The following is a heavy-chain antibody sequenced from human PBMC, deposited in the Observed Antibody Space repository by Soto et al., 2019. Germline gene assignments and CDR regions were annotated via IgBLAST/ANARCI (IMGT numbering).Heavy chain of an antibody. V-gene: IGHV1-8*02. CDR1: GYTFTSYD. CDR3: ARGLVDTAMVISYEFEVLDY. J-gene: IGHJ4*02. D-gene: IGHD5-18*01. CDR2: MNPNSGNT. Sequence: ASVKVSCKASGYTFTSYDINWVRQATGQGLEWMGWMNPNSGNTGYAQKFQGRVTMTRNTSISTAYMELSSLRSEDTAVYYCARGLVDTAMVISYEFEVLDYWGQGTLVTVSS.